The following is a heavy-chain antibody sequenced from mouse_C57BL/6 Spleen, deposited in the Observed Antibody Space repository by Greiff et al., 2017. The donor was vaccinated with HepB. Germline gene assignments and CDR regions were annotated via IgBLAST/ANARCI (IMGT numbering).Heavy chain of an antibody. CDR3: ARGSYYSNYYCDY. CDR1: GFTFSDYY. V-gene: IGHV5-16*01. J-gene: IGHJ2*01. Sequence: EVKLVESEGGLVQPGSSMKLSCTASGFTFSDYYMAWVRQVPEKGLEWVANINYDGSSTYYLDSLKSRFIISRDNAKNILYLQMSSLKSEDTATYYCARGSYYSNYYCDYWGQGTTLTVSS. D-gene: IGHD2-5*01. CDR2: INYDGSST.